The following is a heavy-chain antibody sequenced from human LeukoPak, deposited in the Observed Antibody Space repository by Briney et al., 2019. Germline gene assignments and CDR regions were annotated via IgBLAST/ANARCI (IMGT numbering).Heavy chain of an antibody. Sequence: GRSLRLSCAASGFTFDDYAMHWVRRAPGKGLEWVSGISWNSGSIGYADSVKGRFTISRDNAKNSLYLQMNSLRAEDTALYYCAKGYYYYMDVWGKGTTVTVSS. J-gene: IGHJ6*03. CDR1: GFTFDDYA. V-gene: IGHV3-9*01. CDR2: ISWNSGSI. CDR3: AKGYYYYMDV.